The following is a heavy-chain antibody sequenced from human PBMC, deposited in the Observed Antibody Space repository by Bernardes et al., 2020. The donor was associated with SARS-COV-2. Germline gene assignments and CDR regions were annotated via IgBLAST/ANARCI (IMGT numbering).Heavy chain of an antibody. CDR3: ASIMSEGHYYYYGMDV. CDR2: LNPDGRTT. V-gene: IGHV3-74*01. CDR1: GFTFSTYW. D-gene: IGHD3-16*01. J-gene: IGHJ6*02. Sequence: GGSLRLSCAASGFTFSTYWMHWVRQAPGKGLVWVSRLNPDGRTTDYADSVRGRFTISRDNAKDTLYLQINSLRAEDTAVYYCASIMSEGHYYYYGMDVWGQGTTVTVSS.